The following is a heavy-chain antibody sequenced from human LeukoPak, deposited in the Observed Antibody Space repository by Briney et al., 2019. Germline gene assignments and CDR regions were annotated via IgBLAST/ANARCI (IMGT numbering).Heavy chain of an antibody. CDR1: GGSISSGSYY. J-gene: IGHJ6*03. V-gene: IGHV4-61*02. Sequence: TLSLTCTVSGGSISSGSYYWSWIRQPAGKGLEWIGRIYTSGSTNYNPSLKSRVTISVDTSKNQFSLKLSSLTAADTAVYYCATVGYCSSASCYLPKYYYYMDVWGKGITVTVSS. CDR2: IYTSGST. D-gene: IGHD2-2*01. CDR3: ATVGYCSSASCYLPKYYYYMDV.